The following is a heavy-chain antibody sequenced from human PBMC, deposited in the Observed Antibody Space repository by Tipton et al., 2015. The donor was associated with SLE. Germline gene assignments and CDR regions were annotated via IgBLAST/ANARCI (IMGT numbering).Heavy chain of an antibody. V-gene: IGHV4-59*01. J-gene: IGHJ4*02. CDR3: ARGAMVQGVVDY. CDR1: GGSFSGYY. D-gene: IGHD3-10*01. CDR2: IYYSGST. Sequence: LRLSCAVYGGSFSGYYWSWIRQPPGKGLEWIGYIYYSGSTNYNPSLKSRVTISVDTSKNQFSLKLSSVTAADTAVYYCARGAMVQGVVDYWGQGTLVTVSS.